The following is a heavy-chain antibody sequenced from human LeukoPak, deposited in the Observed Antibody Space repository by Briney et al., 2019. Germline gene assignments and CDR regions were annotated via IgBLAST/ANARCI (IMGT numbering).Heavy chain of an antibody. CDR3: AKGRGSYYAFDY. CDR2: IRFDGSNK. J-gene: IGHJ4*02. CDR1: GFTFSNYG. D-gene: IGHD1-26*01. V-gene: IGHV3-30*02. Sequence: GGSLRLSCAASGFTFSNYGIHWVRQAPGKGLGWVAFIRFDGSNKYYADSGKGRFTISRDNSKTTVYLQMNSLRAEDTAVYYCAKGRGSYYAFDYWGQGTLVTVSS.